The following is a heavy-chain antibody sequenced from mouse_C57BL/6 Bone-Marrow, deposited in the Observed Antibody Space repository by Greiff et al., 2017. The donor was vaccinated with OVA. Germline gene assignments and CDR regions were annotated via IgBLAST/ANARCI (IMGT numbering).Heavy chain of an antibody. CDR3: ARAGAGYFDV. V-gene: IGHV5-4*03. J-gene: IGHJ1*03. Sequence: EVKLMESEGGLVQPGSSMKLSCAASGFTFSSYAMSWVRQTPEKRLEWVATISDGGSYTYYPDNVKGRFTISRDNAKNNLYLQMSHLKSEDTAMYYCARAGAGYFDVWGTGTTVTVSS. CDR1: GFTFSSYA. CDR2: ISDGGSYT.